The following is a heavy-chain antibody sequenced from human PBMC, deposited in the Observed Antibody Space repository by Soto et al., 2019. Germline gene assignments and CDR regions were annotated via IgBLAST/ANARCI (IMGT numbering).Heavy chain of an antibody. CDR3: ARGDSGYFYYYYYGMDV. D-gene: IGHD5-12*01. CDR2: MNPNSGNT. CDR1: GYTFTSYD. Sequence: ASVKVSCKASGYTFTSYDINWVRQATGQGLEWMGWMNPNSGNTGYAQKFQGRVTMTRNTSISTAYMELSSVRSEDTAVYYCARGDSGYFYYYYYGMDVWGQGTTVTVSS. J-gene: IGHJ6*02. V-gene: IGHV1-8*01.